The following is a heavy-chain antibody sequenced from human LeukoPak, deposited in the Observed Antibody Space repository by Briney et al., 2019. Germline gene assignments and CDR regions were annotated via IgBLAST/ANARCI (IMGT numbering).Heavy chain of an antibody. J-gene: IGHJ5*02. D-gene: IGHD3-10*01. CDR2: INPNSGGT. CDR3: ARGGSGSYFSWLDP. V-gene: IGHV1-2*02. CDR1: GYTFTGYY. Sequence: ASVKVSCKASGYTFTGYYIHWVRQAPGQGLECMGWINPNSGGTNYAQKFQGRVTMTRDTSISTAYMELSRLRSDDTAVYYCARGGSGSYFSWLDPWGQGALVTVSS.